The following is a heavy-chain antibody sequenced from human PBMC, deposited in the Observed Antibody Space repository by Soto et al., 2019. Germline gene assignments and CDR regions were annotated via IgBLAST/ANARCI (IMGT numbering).Heavy chain of an antibody. Sequence: GGSLRLSCAASGFTFSSYSMNWVRQAPGKGLEWVSYISSSSSTIYYADSVKGRFTISRDNAKNSLYLQMNSLRAEDTAVYYCAKLHLTGDTDYWGQGTLVTVSS. CDR2: ISSSSSTI. CDR1: GFTFSSYS. D-gene: IGHD7-27*01. CDR3: AKLHLTGDTDY. J-gene: IGHJ4*02. V-gene: IGHV3-48*04.